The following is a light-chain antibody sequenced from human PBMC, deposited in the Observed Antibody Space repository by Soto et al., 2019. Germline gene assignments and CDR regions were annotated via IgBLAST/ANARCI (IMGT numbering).Light chain of an antibody. Sequence: DIQMTQSPSTLSASVGDRVTITCRASQNLNNWLAWFQQKPGKAPTLLIYKASGLESGVPSRFSGSGSGTEFTLTISSLQHDDSSTYYCQQYNNYPWTFGQGTKVEIK. CDR2: KAS. V-gene: IGKV1-5*03. J-gene: IGKJ1*01. CDR3: QQYNNYPWT. CDR1: QNLNNW.